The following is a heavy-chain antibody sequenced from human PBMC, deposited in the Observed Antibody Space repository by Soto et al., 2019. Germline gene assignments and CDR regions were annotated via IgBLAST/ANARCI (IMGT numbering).Heavy chain of an antibody. Sequence: PSETLSLTCAVYGGSVIGYYCIWIRHPPVKGREWIVEINHSGSTNYNPSLKSRVTISVDTSKNQFSLKLSSVTAADTAVYYCARGVRIGSGWAYYYYYYGMDVWGQGTTVTVSS. D-gene: IGHD6-19*01. V-gene: IGHV4-34*01. CDR2: INHSGST. CDR1: GGSVIGYY. J-gene: IGHJ6*02. CDR3: ARGVRIGSGWAYYYYYYGMDV.